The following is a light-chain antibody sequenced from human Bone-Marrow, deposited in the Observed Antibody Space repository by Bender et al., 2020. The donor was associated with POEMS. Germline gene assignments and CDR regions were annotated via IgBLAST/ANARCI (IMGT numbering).Light chain of an antibody. J-gene: IGLJ3*02. Sequence: SYELAQPPSVSVSPGQTARITCSGDALPKQFAAWYQQKSGQAPVLIIYKDSQRPSGIPEQFSGSSSGTIVTLTISGVQAEDEADYYCQSADSSGAYEVFGGGTKLTVL. CDR1: ALPKQF. CDR2: KDS. V-gene: IGLV3-25*03. CDR3: QSADSSGAYEV.